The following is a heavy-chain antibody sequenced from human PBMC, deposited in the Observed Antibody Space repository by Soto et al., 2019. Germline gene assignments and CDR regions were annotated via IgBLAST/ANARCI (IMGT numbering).Heavy chain of an antibody. J-gene: IGHJ5*02. Sequence: EVQLLASGGGLVQPGGSLRLACAASGFSCNSYAMVWLRQAPGKGQEWVSVISARGGSSYFPDSVEGRFTTSRDNSKNVLSLEMTTLRAEDTATYFCAKGSIDYSASVDRWGQGTLVLVSS. CDR3: AKGSIDYSASVDR. CDR1: GFSCNSYA. V-gene: IGHV3-23*01. CDR2: ISARGGSS. D-gene: IGHD1-26*01.